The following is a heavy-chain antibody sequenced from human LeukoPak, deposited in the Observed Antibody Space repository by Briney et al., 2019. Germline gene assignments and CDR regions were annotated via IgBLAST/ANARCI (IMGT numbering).Heavy chain of an antibody. Sequence: GGSLRLSCAASGFTFSNYAMSWIRQAPGKGLEWVSSINPNDDGRSFFANFVEGRSTISRDDSRSAVYLQVNNLRAEDTAVYYCARSGVATCHYWGQGILVTVSS. D-gene: IGHD2-15*01. J-gene: IGHJ4*02. CDR2: INPNDDGRS. V-gene: IGHV3-23*01. CDR3: ARSGVATCHY. CDR1: GFTFSNYA.